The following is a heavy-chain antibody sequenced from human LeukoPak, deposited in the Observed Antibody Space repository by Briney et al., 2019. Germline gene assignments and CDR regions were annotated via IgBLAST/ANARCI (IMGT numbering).Heavy chain of an antibody. CDR2: INPNRGGT. CDR1: GYTFTGYY. Sequence: ASVKVSCKASGYTFTGYYIHWVRQAPGQGLEWMGRINPNRGGTNYAQKFQGRVTMTRDTSISTAYMELSRLRSDDTAVYYCARDVVATITVIYRGQGTLVTVSS. CDR3: ARDVVATITVIY. J-gene: IGHJ4*02. D-gene: IGHD5-12*01. V-gene: IGHV1-2*06.